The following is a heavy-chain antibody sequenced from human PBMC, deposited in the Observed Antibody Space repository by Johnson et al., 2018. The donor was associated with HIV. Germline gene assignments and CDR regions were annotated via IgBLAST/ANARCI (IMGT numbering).Heavy chain of an antibody. V-gene: IGHV3-30*02. J-gene: IGHJ3*02. CDR1: GFTFSNAW. CDR3: PVDTEAFDI. D-gene: IGHD1-14*01. CDR2: IRYDGSNK. Sequence: QVQLVESGGGLVQPGGSLRLSCAASGFTFSNAWMSWVRQAPGKGLEWVAFIRYDGSNKYYADSVKGRFTISRDNSKNTLYLQMNSLRAEDTAVYYCPVDTEAFDIWGQGTMVTVSS.